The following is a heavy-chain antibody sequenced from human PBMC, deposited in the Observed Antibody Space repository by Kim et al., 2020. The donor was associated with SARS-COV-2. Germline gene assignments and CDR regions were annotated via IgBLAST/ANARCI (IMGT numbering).Heavy chain of an antibody. CDR2: IRSKAYGGTT. CDR3: TRGVVAGPDAFDI. D-gene: IGHD2-2*01. J-gene: IGHJ3*02. Sequence: GGSLRLSCTASGFTFGDYAMSWFRQAPGKGLEWVGFIRSKAYGGTTEYAASVKGRFTISRDDSKSIAYLQMNSLKTEDTAVYYCTRGVVAGPDAFDIWGQGTMVTVSS. V-gene: IGHV3-49*03. CDR1: GFTFGDYA.